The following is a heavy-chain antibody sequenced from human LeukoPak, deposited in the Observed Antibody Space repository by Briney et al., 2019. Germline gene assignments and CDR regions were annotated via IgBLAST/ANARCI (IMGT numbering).Heavy chain of an antibody. J-gene: IGHJ6*03. CDR2: IQSCWST. V-gene: IGHV4-59*01. D-gene: IGHD6-19*01. CDR1: GGSISNYY. CDR3: ARFSGVPVAGTSYYYYYMAV. Sequence: SETLSLTCTVSGGSISNYYWGWIRQPPGKGLEWIGYIQSCWSTNYNPSLKSRVTISVDTSNNQFSLKVRSVTAADTAVYYCARFSGVPVAGTSYYYYYMAVWGKGTTVTVS.